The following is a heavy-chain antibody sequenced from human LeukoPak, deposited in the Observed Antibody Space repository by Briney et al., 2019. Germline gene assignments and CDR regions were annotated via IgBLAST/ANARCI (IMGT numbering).Heavy chain of an antibody. Sequence: VASVKVSCKASGYTFTAYYMYWVRQAPGQGLEWMGWINPNSGGTNFAQSFQDRVTMTRDTSISTAYVELSRLTSDDTAVYYCARARRDGYNYDYLDFWGQGTLVTVPS. CDR2: INPNSGGT. D-gene: IGHD5-24*01. CDR1: GYTFTAYY. V-gene: IGHV1-2*02. J-gene: IGHJ4*02. CDR3: ARARRDGYNYDYLDF.